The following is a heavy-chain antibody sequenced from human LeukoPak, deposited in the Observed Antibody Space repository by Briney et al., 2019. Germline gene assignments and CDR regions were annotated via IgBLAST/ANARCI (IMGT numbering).Heavy chain of an antibody. J-gene: IGHJ6*02. D-gene: IGHD2-21*02. CDR3: ASGHYYYYYGMDV. CDR2: IYYSGST. Sequence: SETLSLTCTVSGGSISSYYWSWIRQPPGKGLEWIGYIYYSGSTNYNPSLKSRVTISVDTSKNQLSLKLSSVTAADTAVYYCASGHYYYYYGMDVWGQGTTVTVSS. V-gene: IGHV4-59*08. CDR1: GGSISSYY.